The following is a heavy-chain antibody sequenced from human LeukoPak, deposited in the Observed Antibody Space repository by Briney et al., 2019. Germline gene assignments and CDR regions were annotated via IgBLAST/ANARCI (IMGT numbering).Heavy chain of an antibody. J-gene: IGHJ4*02. CDR2: IHPSSGAT. V-gene: IGHV1-2*06. CDR3: ARDLPFED. CDR1: GYTFIAYH. Sequence: ASVKVSCKASGYTFIAYHMHWVRQAPGQGLEWMGRIHPSSGATNYAQRFQGRVTLTRDTSINTAYMELSRLTSDDTAVYYCARDLPFEDWGQGTLVTVSS. D-gene: IGHD2/OR15-2a*01.